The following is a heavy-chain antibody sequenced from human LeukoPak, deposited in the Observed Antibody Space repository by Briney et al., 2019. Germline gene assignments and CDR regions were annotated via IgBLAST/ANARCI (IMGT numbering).Heavy chain of an antibody. Sequence: GGSLRLSCAASGFTFDDYGMSWVRQAPGKGLDWVGFIRSKAYGGTTEYAASVKGRFTISRDDSKSIAYLQMNSLKTEDTAVYYCTRDSNYYYYYMDVWGKGTTVTVSS. J-gene: IGHJ6*03. CDR1: GFTFDDYG. CDR3: TRDSNYYYYYMDV. V-gene: IGHV3-49*04. D-gene: IGHD2-2*01. CDR2: IRSKAYGGTT.